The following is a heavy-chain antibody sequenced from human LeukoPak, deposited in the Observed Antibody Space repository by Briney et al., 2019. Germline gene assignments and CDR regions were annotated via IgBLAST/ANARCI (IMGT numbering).Heavy chain of an antibody. V-gene: IGHV3-48*03. Sequence: GGSLRLSCAASGFTFSNYEMNWVRQAPGKGPEWVSYISSGGSGKDYADSVKGRFTISRDNAKNSLYLQMNSLRAEDTAVYYCARDLRGYQDYWGQGTLVTVSS. CDR1: GFTFSNYE. CDR3: ARDLRGYQDY. J-gene: IGHJ4*02. CDR2: ISSGGSGK. D-gene: IGHD2-2*01.